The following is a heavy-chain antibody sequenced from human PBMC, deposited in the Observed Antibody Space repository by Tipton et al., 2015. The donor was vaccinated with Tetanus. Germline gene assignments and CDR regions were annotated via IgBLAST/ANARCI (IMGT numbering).Heavy chain of an antibody. D-gene: IGHD2-2*01. J-gene: IGHJ4*02. Sequence: TLSLTCTVSRGSISSSNYYWGWIRQPPGKGLEWIGSIYYSGSTYYNPSLMSRVTISVDTSKNQFSLKLSSVTAADTAVYYCARTSIPAADYCFDYWGQGTLVTVSS. V-gene: IGHV4-39*01. CDR3: ARTSIPAADYCFDY. CDR2: IYYSGST. CDR1: RGSISSSNYY.